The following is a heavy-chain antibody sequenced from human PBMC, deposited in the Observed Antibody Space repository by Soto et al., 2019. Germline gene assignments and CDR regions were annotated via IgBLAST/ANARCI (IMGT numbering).Heavy chain of an antibody. Sequence: PGGSLRLSCAASGFPFGDYAMQWFRQAPGKGLEWVSAISWNSGSIDYADSVKGRFTISRDNAKNSLSLQMNSLSAEDTALYYCAKSHTTSGWYVTTDYWGQGTRVTVSS. D-gene: IGHD6-19*01. V-gene: IGHV3-9*01. CDR3: AKSHTTSGWYVTTDY. CDR1: GFPFGDYA. CDR2: ISWNSGSI. J-gene: IGHJ4*02.